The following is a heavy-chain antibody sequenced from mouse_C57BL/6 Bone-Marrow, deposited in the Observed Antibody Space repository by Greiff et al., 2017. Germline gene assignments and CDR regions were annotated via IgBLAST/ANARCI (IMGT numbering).Heavy chain of an antibody. Sequence: EVQLQQPGAELVKPGASVKIPCKASGYTFTDYNMDWVKQSHGKSLEWIGDINPNNGGTIYNQKFKGKATLTVDKSSSTAYMELRSLTSEDTAVYYCAATTVVAPYAMDYWGQGTSVTVSS. CDR2: INPNNGGT. D-gene: IGHD1-1*01. J-gene: IGHJ4*01. CDR1: GYTFTDYN. CDR3: AATTVVAPYAMDY. V-gene: IGHV1-18*01.